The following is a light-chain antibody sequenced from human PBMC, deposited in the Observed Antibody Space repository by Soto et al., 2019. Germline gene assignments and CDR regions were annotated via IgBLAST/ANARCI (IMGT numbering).Light chain of an antibody. CDR1: SSDVVGYNY. J-gene: IGLJ1*01. Sequence: QSALTQPASVSGSPGQSITISCTGTSSDVVGYNYVSWYQHHPGKAPKLTIYDVSNRPSGVSNRFSGSKSGNTASLTISGLQPEDEADYYCSSYTTSNTRQIVLGTGTKVTVL. CDR3: SSYTTSNTRQIV. V-gene: IGLV2-14*03. CDR2: DVS.